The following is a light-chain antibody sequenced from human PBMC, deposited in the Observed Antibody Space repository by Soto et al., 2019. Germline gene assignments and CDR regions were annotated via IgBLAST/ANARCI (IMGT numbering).Light chain of an antibody. CDR2: DVS. J-gene: IGLJ1*01. CDR1: SSDVGNYNY. Sequence: ALTQPASVSGSPGQSITISCTGASSDVGNYNYVSWYQQHPGKAPKLIIYDVSNRPSGVSNRFSGSKSGNTASLTISGLQAEDEADYYCSSYTSSTTLYVFGTGTKVTVL. CDR3: SSYTSSTTLYV. V-gene: IGLV2-14*03.